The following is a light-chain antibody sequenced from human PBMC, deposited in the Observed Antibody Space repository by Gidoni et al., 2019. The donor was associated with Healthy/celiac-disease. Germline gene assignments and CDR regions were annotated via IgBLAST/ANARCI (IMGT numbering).Light chain of an antibody. CDR1: QSVSSY. V-gene: IGKV3-11*01. Sequence: EIVSTPSPATLSLSPGERATPSCRAIQSVSSYLAWYQQKPGQAPRLLISDASNRATGIPARFSGSGSGTDFTLTISSREPEDVAVYYCQQRSNWPPMYTFGQGTKLEIK. CDR3: QQRSNWPPMYT. CDR2: DAS. J-gene: IGKJ2*01.